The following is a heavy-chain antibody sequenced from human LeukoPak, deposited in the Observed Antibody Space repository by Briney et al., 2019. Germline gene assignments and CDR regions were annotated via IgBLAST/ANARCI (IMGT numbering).Heavy chain of an antibody. Sequence: MASQTLSLTCTVSGGSISSGSYYWSWIRQPAGKGLEWIGRIYTSGSTNYNPSLKSRVTISVDTSKNQFSLKLSSVTAADTAVYYCAKSPQAGSIWFDPWGPGTLVTVSS. CDR1: GGSISSGSYY. V-gene: IGHV4-61*02. D-gene: IGHD6-19*01. J-gene: IGHJ5*02. CDR3: AKSPQAGSIWFDP. CDR2: IYTSGST.